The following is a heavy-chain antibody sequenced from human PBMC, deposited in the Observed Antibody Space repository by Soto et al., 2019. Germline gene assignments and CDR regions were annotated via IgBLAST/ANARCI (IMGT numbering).Heavy chain of an antibody. CDR1: GLTFSSYA. CDR3: ARTTMVRGVKKRGLAY. D-gene: IGHD3-10*01. Sequence: GGSLRLSCAASGLTFSSYAMHWVRQAPGKGLEWVAVISYDGSNKYYADSVKGRFTISRDNSKNTLYLQMNSLRAEDTAVYYCARTTMVRGVKKRGLAYWGQGT. J-gene: IGHJ4*02. CDR2: ISYDGSNK. V-gene: IGHV3-30-3*01.